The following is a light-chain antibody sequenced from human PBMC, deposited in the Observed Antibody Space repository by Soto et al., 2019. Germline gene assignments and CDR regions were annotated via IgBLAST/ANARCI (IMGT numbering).Light chain of an antibody. CDR2: AAS. CDR3: QQSYSTPIT. J-gene: IGKJ5*01. Sequence: DIQMTQSPSSLSASVGDRVAITCRASQSIASYLNWYQQKPGKAPKILIYAASSLQSGFPSRFSGSGSGTDFTLIISSLQPEDFATYFCQQSYSTPITFGQGTRLEIK. V-gene: IGKV1-39*01. CDR1: QSIASY.